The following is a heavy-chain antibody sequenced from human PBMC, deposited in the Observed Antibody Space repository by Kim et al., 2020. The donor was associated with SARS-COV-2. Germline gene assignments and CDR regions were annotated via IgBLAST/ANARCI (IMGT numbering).Heavy chain of an antibody. CDR2: IYYSGST. CDR1: GGSVSSGSYY. D-gene: IGHD6-19*01. CDR3: AREDEQWLNRGWFDP. V-gene: IGHV4-61*01. J-gene: IGHJ5*02. Sequence: SETLSLTCTVSGGSVSSGSYYWSWIRQPPGKGLEWIGYIYYSGSTNYNPSLKSRVTISVDTSKNQFSLKLSSVTAADTAVYYCAREDEQWLNRGWFDPWGQGTLVTVSS.